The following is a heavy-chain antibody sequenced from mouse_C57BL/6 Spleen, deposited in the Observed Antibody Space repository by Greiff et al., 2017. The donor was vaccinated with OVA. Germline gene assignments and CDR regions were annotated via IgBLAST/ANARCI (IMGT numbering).Heavy chain of an antibody. CDR3: ARKGSSSYYAMDY. J-gene: IGHJ4*01. Sequence: QVQLQQPGAELVRPGSSVKLSCKASGYTFTSYWMHWVKQRPIQGLEWIGNIDPSDSETHYNQKFKDKATLTVDKSSSTAYMQLSSLTSEDSAVYYCARKGSSSYYAMDYWGQGTSVTVSS. V-gene: IGHV1-52*01. CDR2: IDPSDSET. CDR1: GYTFTSYW. D-gene: IGHD1-1*01.